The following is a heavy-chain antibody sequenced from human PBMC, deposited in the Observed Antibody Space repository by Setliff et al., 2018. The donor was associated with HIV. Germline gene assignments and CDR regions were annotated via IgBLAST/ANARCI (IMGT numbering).Heavy chain of an antibody. CDR1: GYTFSGYH. J-gene: IGHJ4*02. CDR3: ARDLGGNNPSFDY. D-gene: IGHD3-16*01. V-gene: IGHV1-69*06. Sequence: GASVKVSCKASGYTFSGYHMYWVRQAPGQGLEWLGRLTPVSDTPNFAQKFHGRVTFIADRSTDTAYMELTSLTSDDTAVYYCARDLGGNNPSFDYWGQGTLVTVSS. CDR2: LTPVSDTP.